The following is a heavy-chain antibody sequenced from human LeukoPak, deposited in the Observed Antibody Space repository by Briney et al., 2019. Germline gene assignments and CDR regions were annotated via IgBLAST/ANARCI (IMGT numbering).Heavy chain of an antibody. Sequence: SETLSLTCAVYGGSFSGYYWSWIRQPPGKGLEWIGEINHSGSTNYNPSLKSRVTISVDTSKNQFSLKLSSVTAADTAVYYCARVLRFRSKMYYFDYWGQGTLVTVSS. CDR1: GGSFSGYY. J-gene: IGHJ4*02. D-gene: IGHD3-10*01. CDR2: INHSGST. V-gene: IGHV4-34*01. CDR3: ARVLRFRSKMYYFDY.